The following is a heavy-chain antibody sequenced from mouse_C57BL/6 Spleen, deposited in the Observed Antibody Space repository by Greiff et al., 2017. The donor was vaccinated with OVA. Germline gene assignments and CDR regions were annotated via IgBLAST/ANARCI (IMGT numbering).Heavy chain of an antibody. CDR1: GYTFTSYW. CDR2: IDPSDSYT. D-gene: IGHD2-5*01. V-gene: IGHV1-50*01. CDR3: ANSNNFDY. J-gene: IGHJ2*01. Sequence: VQLQQSGAELVKPGASVKLSCKASGYTFTSYWMQWVKQRPGQGLEWIGEIDPSDSYTNYNQKFKGKATLTVDTSSSTAYMQLSSLTSEDSAVYYCANSNNFDYWGQGTTLTVSS.